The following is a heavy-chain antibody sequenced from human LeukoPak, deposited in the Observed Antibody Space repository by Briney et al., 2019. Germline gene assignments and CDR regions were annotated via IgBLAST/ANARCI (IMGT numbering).Heavy chain of an antibody. Sequence: SETLSLTCTVSGGSISSSSYYWGWIRQPPGKGLEWIGSIYYSGSTYYNPSLKSRVTISVDTSKNQFSLKLSSVTAADTAVYYCARESGQGGYNSNYWGQGTLVTVSS. CDR1: GGSISSSSYY. CDR2: IYYSGST. D-gene: IGHD5-24*01. CDR3: ARESGQGGYNSNY. V-gene: IGHV4-39*07. J-gene: IGHJ4*02.